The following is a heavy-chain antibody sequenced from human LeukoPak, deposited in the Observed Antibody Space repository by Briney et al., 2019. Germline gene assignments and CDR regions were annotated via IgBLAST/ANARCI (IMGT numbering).Heavy chain of an antibody. CDR3: ASGDGYPPPY. V-gene: IGHV3-53*01. J-gene: IGHJ4*02. CDR1: GFIVSGKF. D-gene: IGHD2-21*01. CDR2: IHYDGKI. Sequence: GGSLRLSCAASGFIVSGKFMSWVRQAPGKGLEWVSIIHYDGKIRYAGSVGGRFTIYRDDSENTLFLQMNSLRVDATAVYFCASGDGYPPPYWGQGTLVTVSS.